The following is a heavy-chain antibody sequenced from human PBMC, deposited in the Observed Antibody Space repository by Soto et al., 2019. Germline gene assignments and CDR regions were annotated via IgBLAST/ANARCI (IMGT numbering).Heavy chain of an antibody. Sequence: QITLKESGPTLVKPTQTLTLTCTFSGFSLSTHGVGVGWVRQPAGKALEWLALIYWDEDKRYSASLNSRLTNTKDTSKNQVVLTMTNMDPVDTATYYCAHAMLYCTGGSCSTWFDSWGQGTLVTVSS. CDR3: AHAMLYCTGGSCSTWFDS. V-gene: IGHV2-5*02. CDR1: GFSLSTHGVG. CDR2: IYWDEDK. D-gene: IGHD2-15*01. J-gene: IGHJ5*01.